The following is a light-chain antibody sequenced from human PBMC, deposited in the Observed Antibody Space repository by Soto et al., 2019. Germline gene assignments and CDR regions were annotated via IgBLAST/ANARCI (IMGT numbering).Light chain of an antibody. J-gene: IGLJ3*02. CDR2: EAS. Sequence: QSALTQPASVSGSPGQSITNSCTGTNSDVGSHNFVSWYQQYPGKAPKLLIYEASKRPSGLSNRFSGSKSGNTASLTISGLQAEDEADYYCCSLTNGATWVFGGGTKLTVL. CDR3: CSLTNGATWV. CDR1: NSDVGSHNF. V-gene: IGLV2-23*01.